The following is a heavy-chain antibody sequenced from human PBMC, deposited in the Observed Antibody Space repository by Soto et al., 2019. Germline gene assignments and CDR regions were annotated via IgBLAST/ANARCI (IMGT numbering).Heavy chain of an antibody. Sequence: QVQLVESGGGLVKPGGSLRLSCAASGFTFSDYYICWIRQAPGKGLEWVSYISSSGTTIYHADFVKGRFTISRDNAKNSLFLQMNSLRAEDTAVYYCARGKSIFYGMDVWGQGTTVTVSS. J-gene: IGHJ6*02. D-gene: IGHD2-15*01. CDR2: ISSSGTTI. CDR1: GFTFSDYY. CDR3: ARGKSIFYGMDV. V-gene: IGHV3-11*01.